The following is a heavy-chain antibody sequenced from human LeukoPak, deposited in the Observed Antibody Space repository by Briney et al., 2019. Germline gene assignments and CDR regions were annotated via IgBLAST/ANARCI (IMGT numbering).Heavy chain of an antibody. CDR3: ARGNIVVVPAAPANWFDP. CDR1: GGSFSGYY. CDR2: INHSGST. Sequence: SETLSLTCAVYGGSFSGYYWSWIRQPPGKGLEWIGEINHSGSTNYSPSLKSRVTISVDTSKNQFSLKLSSVTAADTAVYYCARGNIVVVPAAPANWFDPWGQGTLVTVSS. J-gene: IGHJ5*02. D-gene: IGHD2-2*01. V-gene: IGHV4-34*01.